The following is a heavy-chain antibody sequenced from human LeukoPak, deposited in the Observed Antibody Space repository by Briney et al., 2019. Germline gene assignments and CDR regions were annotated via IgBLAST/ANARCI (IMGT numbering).Heavy chain of an antibody. D-gene: IGHD2-2*01. CDR1: GGSFSGYY. V-gene: IGHV4-34*01. J-gene: IGHJ4*02. Sequence: SETLSLTCAVYGGSFSGYYWSWIRQPPGKGLEWIGEINHSGSTNYNPSLKSRVTISVDTSKNQFSLKLSSVTAADTAVYYCARVRVGYCSSTSCYRLWYYFDHWGQGTLVTVSS. CDR2: INHSGST. CDR3: ARVRVGYCSSTSCYRLWYYFDH.